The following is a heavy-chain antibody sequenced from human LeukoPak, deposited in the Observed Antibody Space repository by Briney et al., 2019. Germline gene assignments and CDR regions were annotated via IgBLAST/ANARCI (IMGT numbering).Heavy chain of an antibody. CDR2: INHSGST. CDR3: ARRVRYQIDY. D-gene: IGHD2-2*01. V-gene: IGHV4-34*01. Sequence: PSETLSLTCAVYGGSFSGYYWSWIRQPPGKGLEWIGEINHSGSTNYNPSLKSRVTISVDTSKNQFSLKLSSVSAADTAVYYCARRVRYQIDYWGQGTLVTVSS. J-gene: IGHJ4*02. CDR1: GGSFSGYY.